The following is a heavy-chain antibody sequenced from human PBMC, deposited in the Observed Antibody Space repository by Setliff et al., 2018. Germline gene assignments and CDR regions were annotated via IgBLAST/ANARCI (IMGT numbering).Heavy chain of an antibody. V-gene: IGHV4-59*11. Sequence: SETLSLTCTVSGGSIGPHYWSWIRQAPGKGLEWIGHIFYSDTAKYNPSLESRDAISVDSSKNQFSLKLRSVTAADTAVYYCARDRSTVIRGVTSFFYYYMDVWG. CDR1: GGSIGPHY. CDR2: IFYSDTA. CDR3: ARDRSTVIRGVTSFFYYYMDV. D-gene: IGHD3-10*01. J-gene: IGHJ6*03.